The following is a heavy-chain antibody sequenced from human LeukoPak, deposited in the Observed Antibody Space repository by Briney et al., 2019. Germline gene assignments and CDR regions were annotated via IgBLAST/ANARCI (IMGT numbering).Heavy chain of an antibody. CDR3: ARDYDFWSGYRGPGY. Sequence: GGSLRLSCAASEFSVGSNYMTWVRQAPGKGLEWVSLIYSGGSTYYADSVKGRFTISRDNSKNTLYLQMNSLRAEDTAVYYCARDYDFWSGYRGPGYWGQGTLVTVSS. CDR2: IYSGGST. CDR1: EFSVGSNY. V-gene: IGHV3-66*01. D-gene: IGHD3-3*01. J-gene: IGHJ4*02.